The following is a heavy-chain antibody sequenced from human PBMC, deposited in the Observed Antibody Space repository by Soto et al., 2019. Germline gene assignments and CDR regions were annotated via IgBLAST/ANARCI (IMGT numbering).Heavy chain of an antibody. CDR3: ARGGIGGERGYSRPKDY. D-gene: IGHD5-18*01. J-gene: IGHJ4*02. CDR1: GGTFSSYA. CDR2: IIPIFGTA. V-gene: IGHV1-69*12. Sequence: QVQLVQSGAEVKKPGSSVKVSCKASGGTFSSYAISWVRQAPGQGLEWMGGIIPIFGTANYAQKFQGRVTITADESTSXXYMELSSLRSEDTAVYYCARGGIGGERGYSRPKDYWGQGTLVTVSS.